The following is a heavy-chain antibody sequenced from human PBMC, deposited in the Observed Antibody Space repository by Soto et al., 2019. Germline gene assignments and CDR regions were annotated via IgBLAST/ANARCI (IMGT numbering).Heavy chain of an antibody. CDR1: GGSFSGYY. D-gene: IGHD3-16*02. CDR2: INHSGST. J-gene: IGHJ4*02. V-gene: IGHV4-34*01. Sequence: QVQLQQWGAGLLKPSETLSLTCAVYGGSFSGYYWSWIRQPPGKGLEWIGEINHSGSTNYNPSLKRWVTLTVDPSKDQVSLKLGFVAAGDTAVYYCARATYYDYIWGSYRLYYFDYWGQGTLVTVSS. CDR3: ARATYYDYIWGSYRLYYFDY.